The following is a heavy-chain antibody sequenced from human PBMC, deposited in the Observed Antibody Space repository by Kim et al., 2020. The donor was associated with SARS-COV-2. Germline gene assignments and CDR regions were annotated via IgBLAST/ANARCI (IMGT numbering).Heavy chain of an antibody. CDR1: GFTFSSYG. Sequence: GGSLRLSCAASGFTFSSYGMHWVRQAPGKGLEWVAVIWYDGSNKYYADSVKGRFTISRDNSKNTLYLQMNSLRPEDTAVYYCARDEVRDTAMVDPFDYWGAGTLVSVSS. CDR2: IWYDGSNK. V-gene: IGHV3-33*01. CDR3: ARDEVRDTAMVDPFDY. J-gene: IGHJ4*02. D-gene: IGHD5-18*01.